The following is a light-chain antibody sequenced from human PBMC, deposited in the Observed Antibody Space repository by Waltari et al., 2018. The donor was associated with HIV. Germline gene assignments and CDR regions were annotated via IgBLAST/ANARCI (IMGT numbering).Light chain of an antibody. J-gene: IGLJ3*02. Sequence: QSALTQPPSASGTPGQRVSLFCSGGSSDIGRNYVYWYQQLPGGAPKLLIHTDDQRPSGVPDRFSGSKSGTSASLAISGLRSEDEGDYYCATWDVSLSGRVFGGGTRLTVL. V-gene: IGLV1-47*01. CDR2: TDD. CDR3: ATWDVSLSGRV. CDR1: SSDIGRNY.